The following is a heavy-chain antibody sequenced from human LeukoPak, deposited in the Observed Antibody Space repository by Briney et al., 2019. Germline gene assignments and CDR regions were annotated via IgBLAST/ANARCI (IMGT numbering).Heavy chain of an antibody. CDR3: AKDRLVRGVIITPVFDP. V-gene: IGHV3-30*18. CDR2: ISYDGSNK. Sequence: PGGSLRLSCAASGFTLSSYGMHWVRQAPGKGLEWVAVISYDGSNKYYADSVKGRFTISRDNSKNTLYLQMNSLRAEDTAVYYCAKDRLVRGVIITPVFDPWGQGTLVTVSS. CDR1: GFTLSSYG. D-gene: IGHD3-10*01. J-gene: IGHJ5*02.